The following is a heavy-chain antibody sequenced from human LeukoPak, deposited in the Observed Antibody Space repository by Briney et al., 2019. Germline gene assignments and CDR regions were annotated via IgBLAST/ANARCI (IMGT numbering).Heavy chain of an antibody. J-gene: IGHJ5*02. CDR3: ASGGWATAAAGHNWFDP. CDR2: IIPIFGIA. Sequence: ASVKVSCKASGDTFSSYAISWVRQAPGQGLEWMGRIIPIFGIANYAQKFQGRVTITADKSTSTVYMELSSLRSEDTAVYYCASGGWATAAAGHNWFDPWGQGTLVTVSS. D-gene: IGHD6-13*01. V-gene: IGHV1-69*04. CDR1: GDTFSSYA.